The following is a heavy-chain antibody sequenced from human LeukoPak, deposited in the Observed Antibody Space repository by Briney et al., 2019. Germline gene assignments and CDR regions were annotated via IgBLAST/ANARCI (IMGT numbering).Heavy chain of an antibody. CDR2: ISAYNGNT. V-gene: IGHV1-18*01. D-gene: IGHD3-10*01. CDR1: GGTFSSYA. Sequence: ASVKVSCKASGGTFSSYAISWVRQAPGQGLEWMGWISAYNGNTNYAQKLQGRVTMTTDTSTSTAYMELRSLRSDDTAVYYCARGGITMVRGPWDYWGQGTLVTVSS. J-gene: IGHJ4*02. CDR3: ARGGITMVRGPWDY.